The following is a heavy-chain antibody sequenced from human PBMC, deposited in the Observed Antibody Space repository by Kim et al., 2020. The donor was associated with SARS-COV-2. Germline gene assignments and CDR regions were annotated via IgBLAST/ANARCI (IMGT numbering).Heavy chain of an antibody. CDR3: AKSGASIVGAAFDY. CDR1: GFTFSSYA. V-gene: IGHV3-23*01. Sequence: LSLTCAASGFTFSSYAMSWVRQAPGKGLEWVSAISGSGGSTYYADSVKGRFTISRDDSKNTLYLQMNSLRAEDTAVYYCAKSGASIVGAAFDYWGQGTLVTVS. J-gene: IGHJ4*02. CDR2: ISGSGGST. D-gene: IGHD1-26*01.